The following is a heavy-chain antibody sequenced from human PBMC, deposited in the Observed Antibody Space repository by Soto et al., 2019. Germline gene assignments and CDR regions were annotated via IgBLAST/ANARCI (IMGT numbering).Heavy chain of an antibody. Sequence: QVQLVESGGGLVEPGGSLSLSCAASGFIFSDYSMAWIRPAPGKGLEWISYITTGGETTLYAASVAGRFTISRDNAKKALFLQMNSLRADDTAVYFCARDPQRRDGYNFDSWGQGTLVTVSS. CDR3: ARDPQRRDGYNFDS. CDR2: ITTGGETT. J-gene: IGHJ4*02. V-gene: IGHV3-11*01. CDR1: GFIFSDYS. D-gene: IGHD5-12*01.